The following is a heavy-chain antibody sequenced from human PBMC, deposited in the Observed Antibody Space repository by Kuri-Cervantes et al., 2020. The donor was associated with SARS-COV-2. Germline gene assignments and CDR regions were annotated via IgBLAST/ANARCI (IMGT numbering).Heavy chain of an antibody. J-gene: IGHJ6*03. CDR1: GFTFSSYG. D-gene: IGHD3-9*01. V-gene: IGHV3-30*02. CDR2: IRYDGSNK. CDR3: ARDGKYYDILTGYYTGGPQYYYYYMDV. Sequence: GESLKISCAASGFTFSSYGMHWVRQAPGKGLEWVAFIRYDGSNKYYADSVKGRVTISRDNSKNTLYLQMNSLRAEDTAVYYCARDGKYYDILTGYYTGGPQYYYYYMDVWGKGTTVTVSS.